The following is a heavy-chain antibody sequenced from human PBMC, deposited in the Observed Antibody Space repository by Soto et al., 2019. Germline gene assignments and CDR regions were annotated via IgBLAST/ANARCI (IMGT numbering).Heavy chain of an antibody. V-gene: IGHV3-15*01. D-gene: IGHD5-18*01. Sequence: EVQLVESGGGSVKPGGSLRLSCAASGLTFSNVWMTWVRQARGKGLEWVGRIKSKSDGETADVAAPVKARFTISRDDSRNTVFLEMNSLKSEDTAPYYCAITAMINRDSSTSFDYWGRGTQVTVSS. CDR3: AITAMINRDSSTSFDY. CDR2: IKSKSDGETA. J-gene: IGHJ4*02. CDR1: GLTFSNVW.